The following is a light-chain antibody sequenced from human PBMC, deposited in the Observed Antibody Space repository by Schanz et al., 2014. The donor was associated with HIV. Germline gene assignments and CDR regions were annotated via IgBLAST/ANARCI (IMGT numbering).Light chain of an antibody. J-gene: IGKJ3*01. CDR3: QQYSDYPLT. CDR2: QAS. V-gene: IGKV1-5*03. Sequence: DIQMTQSPSTLSASVGDRVTITCRASHSISSWLAWYQQKPGKPPKLLIYQASSLETGVPSRFSGSGFGTEFTFSISSLQPDDFAIYYCQQYSDYPLTFGPGSTVDV. CDR1: HSISSW.